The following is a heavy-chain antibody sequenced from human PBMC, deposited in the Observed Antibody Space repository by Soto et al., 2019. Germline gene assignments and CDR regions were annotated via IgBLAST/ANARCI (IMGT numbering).Heavy chain of an antibody. Sequence: VQLVQSGAEVKKPGSSVKVSCKASGGTFSKYAISWVRQAPGQGLEWMGGIMPIFGTIKYAQKFQGRVTITADESTSTAYMELSSLRSEDTAVYYCARAYCSSTSCPYGMDVWGQGTTVTVSS. D-gene: IGHD2-2*01. V-gene: IGHV1-69*01. CDR2: IMPIFGTI. J-gene: IGHJ6*02. CDR1: GGTFSKYA. CDR3: ARAYCSSTSCPYGMDV.